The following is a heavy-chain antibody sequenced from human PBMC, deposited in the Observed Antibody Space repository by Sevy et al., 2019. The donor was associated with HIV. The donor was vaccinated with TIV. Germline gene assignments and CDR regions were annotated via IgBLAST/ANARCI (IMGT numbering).Heavy chain of an antibody. J-gene: IGHJ4*02. CDR3: TSGEVQLWPSGFDY. D-gene: IGHD1-1*01. CDR1: GDSISSYY. V-gene: IGHV4-4*07. CDR2: IYISGRT. Sequence: SETLSLTCTVSGDSISSYYWSWIRQPAGKGLEWIGRIYISGRTNYNPSLKSRVTMSVDTSKNQFSLKLRSVTAADTAVYFCTSGEVQLWPSGFDYWGQGTLVTISS.